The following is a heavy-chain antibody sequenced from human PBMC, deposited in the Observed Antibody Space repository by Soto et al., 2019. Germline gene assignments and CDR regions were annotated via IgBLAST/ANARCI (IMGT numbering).Heavy chain of an antibody. CDR3: ARGRYCLTGRCFPNWFDS. V-gene: IGHV4-30-4*01. D-gene: IGHD2-15*01. CDR1: GDSISIVDDV. Sequence: PSWCMALGSSVSGDSISIVDDVVAWNRQPPGQALEYSGYIYKSTTTYYNPSFESRVAISLDTSKSQFSLNVTSVTAADTAVYFCARGRYCLTGRCFPNWFDSWGQGTLVTVSS. CDR2: IYKSTTT. J-gene: IGHJ5*01.